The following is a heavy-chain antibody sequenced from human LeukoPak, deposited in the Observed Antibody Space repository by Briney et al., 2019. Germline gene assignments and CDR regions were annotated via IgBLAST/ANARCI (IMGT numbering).Heavy chain of an antibody. Sequence: PSETLSPTCTVCGGSISSYYWSWIRQPAGKGLEWIGRIYTSGSTNYNPSLKSRVTMSVDTSKNQFSLKLSSVTAADTAVYYCAREGDSTRAFDIWGQGTMVTVSS. CDR3: AREGDSTRAFDI. D-gene: IGHD2/OR15-2a*01. J-gene: IGHJ3*02. CDR2: IYTSGST. CDR1: GGSISSYY. V-gene: IGHV4-4*07.